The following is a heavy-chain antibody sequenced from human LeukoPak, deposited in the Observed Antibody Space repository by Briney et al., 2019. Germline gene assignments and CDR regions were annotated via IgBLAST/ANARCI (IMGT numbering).Heavy chain of an antibody. J-gene: IGHJ3*02. CDR2: INPNSGGT. D-gene: IGHD3-3*01. Sequence: GASVKVSCKASGYTFTGYYMHWVRQAPGQGLEWMGWINPNSGGTNYAQKFQGRVTMTRDTSISTAYMELSRLRSDDTAVYYCARIGEWLATTDAFDIWGQGTMVTVSS. CDR1: GYTFTGYY. CDR3: ARIGEWLATTDAFDI. V-gene: IGHV1-2*02.